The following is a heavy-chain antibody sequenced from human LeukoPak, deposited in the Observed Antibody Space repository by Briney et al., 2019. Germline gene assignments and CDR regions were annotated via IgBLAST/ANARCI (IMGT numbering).Heavy chain of an antibody. J-gene: IGHJ4*02. D-gene: IGHD4-23*01. Sequence: PSQTLSLTCTVSGGSISSGGYYWNWIRQHPGEGLERIGYIYHSGSTYYSPSLKSRVTISVDTSKNQFSLKLSSVTAADTAVYYCARGDYGGNHLDSWGQGTLVTVSS. CDR3: ARGDYGGNHLDS. V-gene: IGHV4-31*03. CDR2: IYHSGST. CDR1: GGSISSGGYY.